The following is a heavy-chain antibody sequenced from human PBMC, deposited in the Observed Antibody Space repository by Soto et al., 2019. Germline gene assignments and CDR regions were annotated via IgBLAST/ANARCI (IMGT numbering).Heavy chain of an antibody. Sequence: PSETLSLTCAVSGGSISSSNWWSWVRQPPGKGLEWIGEIYHSGSTNYNPSLKSRVTISVDKSKNQFSLKLSSVTAADTAVYYCARDVEPHEIVVRSGMDVWGQGTTVTVSS. V-gene: IGHV4-4*02. CDR3: ARDVEPHEIVVRSGMDV. CDR1: GGSISSSNW. CDR2: IYHSGST. D-gene: IGHD3-22*01. J-gene: IGHJ6*02.